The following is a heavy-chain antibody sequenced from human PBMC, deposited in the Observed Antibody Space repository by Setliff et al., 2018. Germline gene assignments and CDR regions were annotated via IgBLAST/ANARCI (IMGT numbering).Heavy chain of an antibody. CDR2: VYYSGYT. D-gene: IGHD3-10*01. J-gene: IGHJ1*01. CDR1: GGSVSSTSHY. V-gene: IGHV4-39*07. CDR3: ARVDFTMIQGVLGL. Sequence: PSETLSLTCNVSGGSVSSTSHYWGWIRQPPGKGMEWIGSVYYSGYTYYNPSLQSRVTISVDMSKNQFSMKLTSVTAADTAVYYCARVDFTMIQGVLGLWGRAPWSPSPQ.